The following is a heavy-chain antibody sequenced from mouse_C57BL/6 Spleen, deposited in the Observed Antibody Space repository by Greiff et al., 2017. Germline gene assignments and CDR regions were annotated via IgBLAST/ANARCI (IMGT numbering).Heavy chain of an antibody. CDR3: TRGSYFDY. J-gene: IGHJ2*01. Sequence: EVQLVESGEGLVKPGGSLKLSCAASGFTFSSYAMSWVRQTPEKRLEWVAYISSGGAYLYYADTVKGRFTISRDNARNTLYLQMSSLKSEETAMYYCTRGSYFDYCAQFATPTFSS. V-gene: IGHV5-9-1*02. CDR1: GFTFSSYA. CDR2: ISSGGAYL.